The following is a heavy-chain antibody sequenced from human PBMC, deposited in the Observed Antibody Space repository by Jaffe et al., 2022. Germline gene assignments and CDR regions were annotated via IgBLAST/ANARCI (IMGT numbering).Heavy chain of an antibody. CDR2: ISSSSSYI. J-gene: IGHJ3*02. Sequence: EVQLVESGGGLVKPGGSLRLSCAASGFTFSSYSMNWVRQAPGKGLEWVSSISSSSSYIYYADSVKGRFTISRDNAKNSLYLQMNSLRAEDTAVYYCAREGWIQLWFANDAFDIWGQGTMVTVSS. V-gene: IGHV3-21*01. CDR1: GFTFSSYS. D-gene: IGHD5-18*01. CDR3: AREGWIQLWFANDAFDI.